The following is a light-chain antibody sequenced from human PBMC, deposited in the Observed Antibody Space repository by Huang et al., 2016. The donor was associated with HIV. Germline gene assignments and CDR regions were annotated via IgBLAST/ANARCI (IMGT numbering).Light chain of an antibody. CDR1: QSVSFY. V-gene: IGKV3-11*01. Sequence: DIVLTQSPATLSLSPGERATLSCRASQSVSFYLAWYQQKPGQAPRLLIYDAPNRATGSPARFSGSGSGTDFTLTISSLEPEDFAVYYCQQRRNWPLYTFGQGTKLEI. CDR3: QQRRNWPLYT. CDR2: DAP. J-gene: IGKJ2*01.